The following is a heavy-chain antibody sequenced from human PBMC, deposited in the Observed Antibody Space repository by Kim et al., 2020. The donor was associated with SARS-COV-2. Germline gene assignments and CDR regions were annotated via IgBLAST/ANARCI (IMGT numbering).Heavy chain of an antibody. Sequence: GGSLRLSCEGSEFRVSNYWMTWVRQGPGKGLEWVGNTSPDGRETYYMDSVKGRFTISRGNAKNFLFLQMNSLRDEDTAIYYCLGGPAADHWGQGTLVTVSS. V-gene: IGHV3-7*01. CDR2: TSPDGRET. D-gene: IGHD3-16*01. CDR1: EFRVSNYW. J-gene: IGHJ4*02. CDR3: LGGPAADH.